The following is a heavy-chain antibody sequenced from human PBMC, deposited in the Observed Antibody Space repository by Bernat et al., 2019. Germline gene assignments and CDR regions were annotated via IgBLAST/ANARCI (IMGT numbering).Heavy chain of an antibody. CDR2: ISGSGGST. Sequence: EVQLLESGGGLVQRGGSLRLSCAASGFTFSTYAMSWVRQAPGKGLEWVSFISGSGGSTTYADSVKGRFTISRDNSKNTLYLQMNSLRADDTAVYYCAKDLIIEHWGQGTLVTVSS. J-gene: IGHJ1*01. D-gene: IGHD3-22*01. CDR1: GFTFSTYA. CDR3: AKDLIIEH. V-gene: IGHV3-23*01.